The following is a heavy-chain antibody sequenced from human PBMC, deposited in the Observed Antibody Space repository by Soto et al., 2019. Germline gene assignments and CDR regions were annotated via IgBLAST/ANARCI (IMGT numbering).Heavy chain of an antibody. D-gene: IGHD3-10*01. V-gene: IGHV3-33*06. CDR3: ANDGEVLGSLYYFDY. CDR2: IWYDGSNK. Sequence: QVQLVESGGGVVQPGRSLRLSCTASGFTFRSYGMHWVRQAPGKGLEWVAVIWYDGSNKYYADSVKGRFTISRDNSKNTLYLQMNSLRAEDTAVYFCANDGEVLGSLYYFDYWGQGTLVAVSS. J-gene: IGHJ4*02. CDR1: GFTFRSYG.